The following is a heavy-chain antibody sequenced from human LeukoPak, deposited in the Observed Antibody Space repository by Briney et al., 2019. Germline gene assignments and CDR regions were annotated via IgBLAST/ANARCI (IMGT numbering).Heavy chain of an antibody. V-gene: IGHV3-9*01. CDR1: GFTFDDYA. CDR2: ISWNSGSI. D-gene: IGHD4-17*01. J-gene: IGHJ6*03. CDR3: AKYGDPIKDRYYYYYMDV. Sequence: PGRSLRLSCAASGFTFDDYAMHWVRQAPGKGLEWVSGISWNSGSIGYADSVKGRFTISRDNAKNSLYLQMNSLRAEDTAVYYCAKYGDPIKDRYYYYYMDVWGKGTTVTISS.